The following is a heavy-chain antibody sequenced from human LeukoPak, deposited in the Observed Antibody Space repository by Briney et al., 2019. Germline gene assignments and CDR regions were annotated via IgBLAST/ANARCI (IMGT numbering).Heavy chain of an antibody. CDR2: LSGSGHEA. CDR1: GFTFSSYA. V-gene: IGHV3-23*01. CDR3: AKTGNDDILTGYYH. J-gene: IGHJ4*02. D-gene: IGHD3-9*01. Sequence: GGSLRLSCAASGFTFSSYAMSWVCQPPGKGLEWVSALSGSGHEAYYADAVKGRFTISRDNSKNTLFLQMNSLRAEDTAVYYCAKTGNDDILTGYYHWGQGSLVTVSS.